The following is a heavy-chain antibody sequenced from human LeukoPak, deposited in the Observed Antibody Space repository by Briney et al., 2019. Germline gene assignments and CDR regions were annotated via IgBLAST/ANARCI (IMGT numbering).Heavy chain of an antibody. CDR3: AGTTHSGSYLFDY. J-gene: IGHJ4*02. CDR1: GGSISSSSYY. V-gene: IGHV4-39*07. Sequence: PSETLSLTCTVSGGSISSSSYYWGWIRQPPGKGLEWIGSIYYSGSTYYNPSLKSRVTISVDTSKNQFSLKLSSVTAADTAVYYCAGTTHSGSYLFDYWGQGTLVTVSS. CDR2: IYYSGST. D-gene: IGHD1-26*01.